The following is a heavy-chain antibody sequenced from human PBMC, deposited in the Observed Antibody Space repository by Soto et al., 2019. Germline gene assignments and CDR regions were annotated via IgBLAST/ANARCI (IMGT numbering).Heavy chain of an antibody. Sequence: GSLRLSCAASGFTVSSNYMSWVRQAPGKGLEWVSVIYSGGSTYYADSVKGRLTISRHNSKNTLYLQMNSLRAEDTAVYYCARVIAGYYYYYMDVWGKGTTVTVSS. J-gene: IGHJ6*03. D-gene: IGHD3-16*02. CDR3: ARVIAGYYYYYMDV. V-gene: IGHV3-53*04. CDR1: GFTVSSNY. CDR2: IYSGGST.